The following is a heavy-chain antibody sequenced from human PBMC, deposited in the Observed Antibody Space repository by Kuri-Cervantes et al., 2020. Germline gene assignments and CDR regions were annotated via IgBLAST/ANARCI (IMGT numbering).Heavy chain of an antibody. CDR2: INPNSGGT. Sequence: ASVKVSCKASGYTFTGYYMHWVRQAPGQGLEWMGWINPNSGGTNYAQKFQGRVTMTRDTSISTAYMELSRLRSDDTAVYYCARAGRCSGGSCYYNWSNPWGQGTLVTVSS. V-gene: IGHV1-2*02. J-gene: IGHJ5*02. CDR3: ARAGRCSGGSCYYNWSNP. D-gene: IGHD2-15*01. CDR1: GYTFTGYY.